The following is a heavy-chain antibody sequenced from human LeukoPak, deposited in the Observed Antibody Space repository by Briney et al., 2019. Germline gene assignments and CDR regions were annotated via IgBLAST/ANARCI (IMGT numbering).Heavy chain of an antibody. CDR1: GGSISSYY. CDR2: IYYSGST. CDR3: ARVVGSSWPTPIYYYYYYMDV. V-gene: IGHV4-59*01. D-gene: IGHD6-13*01. Sequence: PSETLSLTCTVSGGSISSYYWSWIRQPPGKGLEWIGYIYYSGSTNYNPSLKSRVTISVGTSKNQFSLKLSSVTAADTAVYYCARVVGSSWPTPIYYYYYYMDVWGKGTTVTVSS. J-gene: IGHJ6*03.